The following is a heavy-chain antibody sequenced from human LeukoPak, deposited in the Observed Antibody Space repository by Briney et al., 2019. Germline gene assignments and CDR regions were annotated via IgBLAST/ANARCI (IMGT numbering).Heavy chain of an antibody. CDR3: ARVGIVLVTGSNWVDP. J-gene: IGHJ5*02. V-gene: IGHV4-39*07. D-gene: IGHD3-22*01. CDR2: IYHSGST. CDR1: GASISSSDYY. Sequence: SETLSLTCSVSGASISSSDYYWGWIRQPPGKGLEWIGTIYHSGSTYYNTSLKSRVTISVDTSKNQFSLKFNSVTAADTAVYYCARVGIVLVTGSNWVDPWAREPWSPSPQ.